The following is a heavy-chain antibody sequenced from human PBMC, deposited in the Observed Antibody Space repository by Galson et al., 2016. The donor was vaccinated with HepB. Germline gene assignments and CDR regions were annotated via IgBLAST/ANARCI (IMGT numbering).Heavy chain of an antibody. Sequence: SLRLSCAASGLTVSSSYISWVRQAPGKGLEWVSILYSGGGSTHYADSVKGRFAISRDNSKNTLYLQMNSLRAEDTAVYLCARVYDGSGFLSRGWYFDLWGRGTLVTVSS. CDR3: ARVYDGSGFLSRGWYFDL. D-gene: IGHD3-22*01. V-gene: IGHV3-53*01. J-gene: IGHJ2*01. CDR2: LYSGGGST. CDR1: GLTVSSSY.